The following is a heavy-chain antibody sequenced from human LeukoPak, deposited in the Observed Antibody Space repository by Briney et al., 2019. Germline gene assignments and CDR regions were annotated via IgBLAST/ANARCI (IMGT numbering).Heavy chain of an antibody. D-gene: IGHD3/OR15-3a*01. V-gene: IGHV4-39*01. J-gene: IGHJ4*02. CDR1: GFTVSSNY. Sequence: GSLRLSCAASGFTVSSNYMSWVRQAPGKGPEWIGSIYYSGNTYYNASLKNQVSISIDTSKNQFSLRLTSVTAADTAVYYCARQTGSGLFILPGGQGTLVTVSS. CDR2: IYYSGNT. CDR3: ARQTGSGLFILP.